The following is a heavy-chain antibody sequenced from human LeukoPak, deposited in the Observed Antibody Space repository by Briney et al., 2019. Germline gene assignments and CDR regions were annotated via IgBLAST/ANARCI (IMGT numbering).Heavy chain of an antibody. V-gene: IGHV4-39*01. CDR3: ARGPYDFWSGYYIWFDP. Sequence: SETLSLTCTVSGGSITRSTDYWGWIRQPPGKGLEWIGSINYSGITYYNPSLKSRVTKSVDTSKNQFSLKLSSVTAADTAVYYCARGPYDFWSGYYIWFDPWGQGTLVTVSS. CDR1: GGSITRSTDY. J-gene: IGHJ5*02. D-gene: IGHD3-3*01. CDR2: INYSGIT.